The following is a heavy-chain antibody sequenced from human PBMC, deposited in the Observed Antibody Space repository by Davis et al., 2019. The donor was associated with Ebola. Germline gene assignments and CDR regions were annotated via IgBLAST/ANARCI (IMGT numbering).Heavy chain of an antibody. CDR2: INPNSGGT. Sequence: ASVKVSCKASGYTFTTYYIHWVRQAPGQGLEWMGWINPNSGGTNYAQKFQGRVTMTRDTSISTAYMELSRLRSDDTAVYYCAREYYDFWSGYYYYYGMDVWGQGTTVTVSS. CDR3: AREYYDFWSGYYYYYGMDV. V-gene: IGHV1-2*02. J-gene: IGHJ6*02. D-gene: IGHD3-3*01. CDR1: GYTFTTYY.